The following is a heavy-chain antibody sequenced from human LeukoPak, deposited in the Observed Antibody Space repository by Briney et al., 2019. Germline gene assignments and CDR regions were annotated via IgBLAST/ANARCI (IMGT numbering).Heavy chain of an antibody. V-gene: IGHV1-69*02. CDR2: IIPILGIA. CDR3: ARYYDSSGYSSTYFDY. Sequence: GTSVKVSCKASGGTFSSYTISWVRQAPGQGLEWMGRIIPILGIANYAQKFQGRVTIAADESTSTAYMELSSLRSEDTAVYYCARYYDSSGYSSTYFDYWGQGTLVTVSS. CDR1: GGTFSSYT. J-gene: IGHJ4*02. D-gene: IGHD3-22*01.